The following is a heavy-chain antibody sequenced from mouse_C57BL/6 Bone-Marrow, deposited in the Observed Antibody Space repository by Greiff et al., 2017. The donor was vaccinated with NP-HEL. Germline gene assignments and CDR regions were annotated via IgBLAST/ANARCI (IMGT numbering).Heavy chain of an antibody. D-gene: IGHD4-1*01. J-gene: IGHJ3*01. CDR3: ARPCLGLAY. Sequence: EVQLVESGGDLVKPGGSLKLSCAASGFTFSSYGMSWVRQTPDQRLEWVANIRSGGSYTYYPHSVKGRFTISRDNAKNTRYLQMSSRKAEDTSIYYCARPCLGLAYWGQGILVTVSA. CDR1: GFTFSSYG. V-gene: IGHV5-6*01. CDR2: IRSGGSYT.